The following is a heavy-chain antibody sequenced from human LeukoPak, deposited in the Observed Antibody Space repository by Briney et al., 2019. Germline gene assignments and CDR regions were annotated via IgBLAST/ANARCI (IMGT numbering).Heavy chain of an antibody. J-gene: IGHJ4*02. V-gene: IGHV4-59*01. D-gene: IGHD3-22*01. CDR1: GGSISSYY. Sequence: SETLSLTCTVSGGSISSYYWSWIRQPPGKGLEWIGYIYYSGSTNYNPSLKSRVTISVDTSKNQFSLKLSSVTAADTAVYYCARVDSSGPYYFDYWGQGTLVTVSS. CDR2: IYYSGST. CDR3: ARVDSSGPYYFDY.